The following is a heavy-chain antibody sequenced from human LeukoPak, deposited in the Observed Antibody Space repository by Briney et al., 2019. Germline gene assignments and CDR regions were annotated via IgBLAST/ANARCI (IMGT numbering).Heavy chain of an antibody. CDR3: TRVLGYSYGPIDY. CDR2: TRNKANSYST. J-gene: IGHJ4*02. Sequence: GGALRLSCAASGFTFSDHYMDWVRQAPRKGLEWVGRTRNKANSYSTQYAASVKGRFTISRDDSKNSLYLQMNSLETEDTAVYYCTRVLGYSYGPIDYWGQGTLVTVSS. D-gene: IGHD5-18*01. CDR1: GFTFSDHY. V-gene: IGHV3-72*01.